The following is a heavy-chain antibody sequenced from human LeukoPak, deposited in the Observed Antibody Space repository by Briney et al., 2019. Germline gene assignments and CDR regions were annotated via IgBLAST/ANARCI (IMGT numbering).Heavy chain of an antibody. Sequence: PGGSLRLSCAASGFTFSSYAMHWVRQAPGKGLEWVAVISDDGSNKYYADSVRGHFTISRDNSKNTLYLQMNSLRAEDTAVYYCARDPKSGGSLDYWGQGTLVTVSS. CDR2: ISDDGSNK. CDR3: ARDPKSGGSLDY. CDR1: GFTFSSYA. D-gene: IGHD2-15*01. V-gene: IGHV3-30-3*01. J-gene: IGHJ4*02.